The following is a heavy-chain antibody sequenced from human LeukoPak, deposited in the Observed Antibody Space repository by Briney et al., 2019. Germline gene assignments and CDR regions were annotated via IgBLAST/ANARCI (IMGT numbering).Heavy chain of an antibody. D-gene: IGHD6-13*01. CDR1: GGSFSGYY. CDR2: INHSGST. Sequence: SETLSLTCAVYGGSFSGYYWSWIRQPPGKGLEWIGEINHSGSTNYNPSLKSRVTISVDTSKNQFSLKLSSVTAAGTAVYYCARGDRKQQLANYYYYGMDVWGQGTTVTVSS. CDR3: ARGDRKQQLANYYYYGMDV. V-gene: IGHV4-34*01. J-gene: IGHJ6*02.